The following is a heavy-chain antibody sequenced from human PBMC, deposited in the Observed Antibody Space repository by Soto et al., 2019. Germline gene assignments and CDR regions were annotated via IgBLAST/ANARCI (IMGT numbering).Heavy chain of an antibody. J-gene: IGHJ4*02. V-gene: IGHV4-61*01. CDR3: ARRLASKQKYFVDF. Sequence: SETLSLTCTVSGDSVSSGIYYWSWVRQPPGQGLEWIGYVYYTGSTNYNPSLQSRVTISIDTSKNQFSLRLRSVTAADTAMYYCARRLASKQKYFVDFWGQGNQVTVSS. D-gene: IGHD3-9*01. CDR2: VYYTGST. CDR1: GDSVSSGIYY.